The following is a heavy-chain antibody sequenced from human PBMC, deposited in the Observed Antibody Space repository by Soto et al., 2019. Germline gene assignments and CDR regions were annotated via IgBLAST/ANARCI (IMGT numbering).Heavy chain of an antibody. CDR3: AKDPHELLNYFDY. Sequence: QVQLVESGGGVVQPGRSLRLSCAASGFTFSSSGMHWVRQAPGKGLEWVAVISYDGSNKYYADSVKGRFTISRDNSKNTLYLQMNSLRAEDTAVYYCAKDPHELLNYFDYWGQGTLVTVSS. V-gene: IGHV3-30*18. CDR1: GFTFSSSG. D-gene: IGHD1-26*01. J-gene: IGHJ4*02. CDR2: ISYDGSNK.